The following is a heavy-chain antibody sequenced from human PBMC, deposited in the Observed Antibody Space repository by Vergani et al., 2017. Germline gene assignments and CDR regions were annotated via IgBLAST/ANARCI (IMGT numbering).Heavy chain of an antibody. CDR3: ARGGYCSSTSCYRGFDP. D-gene: IGHD2-2*01. CDR1: GYTFTGYY. J-gene: IGHJ5*02. V-gene: IGHV1-2*02. Sequence: QVQLVQSGAEVKKPGASVKVSCKASGYTFTGYYMHWVRQAPGQGLEWMGWINPNSGGTNYAQKFQGRVTMTRDTSISTAYMELSRLRSDDTAVYYCARGGYCSSTSCYRGFDPLGQGTLVTVSS. CDR2: INPNSGGT.